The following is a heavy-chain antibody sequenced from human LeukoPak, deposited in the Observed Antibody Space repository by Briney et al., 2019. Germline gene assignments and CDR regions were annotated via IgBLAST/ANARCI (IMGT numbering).Heavy chain of an antibody. CDR1: GGSISSYY. V-gene: IGHV4-59*01. D-gene: IGHD3-9*01. Sequence: PSETLSLTCTVSGGSISSYYWSWIRQPPGKGLEWIGYIYYSGSTNYNPSLKSRVTISVDTSKSQFSLKLSSVTAADTAVYYCARWDDILTGYVSWGQGTLVTVSS. J-gene: IGHJ4*02. CDR2: IYYSGST. CDR3: ARWDDILTGYVS.